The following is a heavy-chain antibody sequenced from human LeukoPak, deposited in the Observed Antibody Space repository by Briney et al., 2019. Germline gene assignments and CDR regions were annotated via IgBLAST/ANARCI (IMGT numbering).Heavy chain of an antibody. Sequence: GGYLRLSCAASGFTFSSYAMHWVRQAPGKGLEWVAVISYDGSNKYYADSVKGRFTISRDNSKNTLYLQMNSLRAEDTAVYYCARDLYGSGSPIGYWGQGTLVTVSS. CDR3: ARDLYGSGSPIGY. CDR2: ISYDGSNK. V-gene: IGHV3-30*04. J-gene: IGHJ4*02. D-gene: IGHD3-10*01. CDR1: GFTFSSYA.